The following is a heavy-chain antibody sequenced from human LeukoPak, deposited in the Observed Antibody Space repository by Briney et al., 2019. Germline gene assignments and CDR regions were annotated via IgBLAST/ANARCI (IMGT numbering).Heavy chain of an antibody. D-gene: IGHD5-18*01. CDR2: IYYSGST. V-gene: IGHV4-39*07. CDR1: GGSISSSSYY. J-gene: IGHJ5*02. Sequence: PSETLSLTCTVSGGSISSSSYYWGWIRQPPGKGLEWIGSIYYSGSTYYNPSLKSRVTISVDTSKNQFSLKLSSVTAADTAVYFCARGYSYGTNWFDPWGQGTLVTVSS. CDR3: ARGYSYGTNWFDP.